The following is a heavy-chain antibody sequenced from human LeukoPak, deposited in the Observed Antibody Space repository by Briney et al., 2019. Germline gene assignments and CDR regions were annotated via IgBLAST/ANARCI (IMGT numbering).Heavy chain of an antibody. CDR3: ARDLRGSSSWYDY. CDR1: EGTFNSYG. V-gene: IGHV1-69*04. CDR2: IIPMLGIT. D-gene: IGHD6-13*01. J-gene: IGHJ4*02. Sequence: SVKVSCKASEGTFNSYGISWVRQAPGQGLEWMGRIIPMLGITNYAQRFQGRVTITADKSTNTAYMELSSLRSEDTAVFYCARDLRGSSSWYDYWGQGTLVTVSS.